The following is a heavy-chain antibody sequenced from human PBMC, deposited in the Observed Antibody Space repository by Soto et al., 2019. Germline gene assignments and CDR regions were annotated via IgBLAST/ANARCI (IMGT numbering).Heavy chain of an antibody. J-gene: IGHJ6*02. D-gene: IGHD2-2*01. V-gene: IGHV4-4*07. CDR1: GDSISQYY. CDR2: MDPRGIT. CDR3: VRDDHIVVVPTSLGAMDV. Sequence: PSETLSLTCSVSGDSISQYYWSWIRQSAGKGLEWIGRMDPRGITDYSPSLLSRVSMSLYKSKNQFSLKLTSVPAADSAVYYCVRDDHIVVVPTSLGAMDVWGQGTTVTVSS.